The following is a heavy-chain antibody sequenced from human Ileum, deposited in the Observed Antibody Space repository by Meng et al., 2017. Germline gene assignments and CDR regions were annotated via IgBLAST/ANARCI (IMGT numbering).Heavy chain of an antibody. Sequence: QVQLVRSGAEVKKPGASVKVSFKASGYTFSNYARNWVRPAPGQRLEWMGWINAGNGDTKYSQKFQGRVTITRDTSASTGYMELSSLRSEDTAVYYCARFSSGYFFGYWGQGTLVTVSS. V-gene: IGHV1-3*01. CDR2: INAGNGDT. D-gene: IGHD3-22*01. CDR1: GYTFSNYA. CDR3: ARFSSGYFFGY. J-gene: IGHJ4*02.